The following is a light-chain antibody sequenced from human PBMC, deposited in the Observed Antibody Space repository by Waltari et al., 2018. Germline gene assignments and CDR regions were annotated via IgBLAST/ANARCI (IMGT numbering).Light chain of an antibody. CDR3: HQYYSYPWT. V-gene: IGKV4-1*01. J-gene: IGKJ1*01. Sequence: DIVMTQSPDSLAVSLGERATINCKSSQSVLYSSDNNNYLDWYQQKQGQPPRLLIYWASNRETGVPERFSGSGSGTDFTLTISSLQAEDVAVYYCHQYYSYPWTFGQGTTVEIK. CDR1: QSVLYSSDNNNY. CDR2: WAS.